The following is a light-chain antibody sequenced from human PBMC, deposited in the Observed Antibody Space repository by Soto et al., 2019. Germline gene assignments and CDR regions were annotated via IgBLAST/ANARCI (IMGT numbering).Light chain of an antibody. J-gene: IGLJ1*01. V-gene: IGLV2-23*01. Sequence: QSALTQPASVSGSPGQSITISCTGTSSDVGTYNLVSWYQQHPGKAPKVMIYEGSKRPSGVSNRFSGSKSGNTASLTISGLKAEDEADYYCCSFAGSSTYVFGTGTKLTVL. CDR2: EGS. CDR1: SSDVGTYNL. CDR3: CSFAGSSTYV.